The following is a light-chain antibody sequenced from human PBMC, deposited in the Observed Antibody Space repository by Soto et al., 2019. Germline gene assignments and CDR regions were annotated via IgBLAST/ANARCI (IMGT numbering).Light chain of an antibody. CDR1: SSNIGADYD. J-gene: IGLJ2*01. Sequence: QTVVTQSPSVSGAPGQRVTISCTGSSSNIGADYDVHWYQQLPGTAPKLLIYHNSNRPSGVPDRFSGSKSGTSASLAITGLQAEDEADYYCQSYDRSLSGVVFGGGTKLTVL. CDR2: HNS. V-gene: IGLV1-40*01. CDR3: QSYDRSLSGVV.